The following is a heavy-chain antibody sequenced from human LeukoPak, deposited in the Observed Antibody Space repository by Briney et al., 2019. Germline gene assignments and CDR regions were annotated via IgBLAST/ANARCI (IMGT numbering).Heavy chain of an antibody. J-gene: IGHJ6*02. D-gene: IGHD3-22*01. CDR2: IYHSGST. CDR3: ARAASDSSGYYGYYYYGMDV. V-gene: IGHV4-59*12. Sequence: SETLSLTCTVSGGSISSYYWTWIRQPPGKGLEWIGYIYHSGSTYYNPSLKSRVAISVDRSKNQFSLKLSSVTAADTAVYYCARAASDSSGYYGYYYYGMDVWGQGTTVTVSS. CDR1: GGSISSYY.